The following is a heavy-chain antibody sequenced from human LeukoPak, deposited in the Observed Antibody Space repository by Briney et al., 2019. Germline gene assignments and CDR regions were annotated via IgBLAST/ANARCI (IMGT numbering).Heavy chain of an antibody. CDR1: GHSISTGYD. J-gene: IGHJ6*04. CDR3: ASYYASGVSAYNYYGMDV. Sequence: SETLSLTCAVSGHSISTGYDWGWIRQPPGKGLEWIGSMSHNSGTYYNPSLKSRVTISMDTSKNQISLRLTSVTAADTAVYYCASYYASGVSAYNYYGMDVWGKGTTVTVSS. V-gene: IGHV4-38-2*01. CDR2: MSHNSGT. D-gene: IGHD3-10*01.